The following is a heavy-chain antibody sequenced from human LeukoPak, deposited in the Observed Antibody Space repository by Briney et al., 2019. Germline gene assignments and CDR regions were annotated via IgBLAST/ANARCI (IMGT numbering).Heavy chain of an antibody. V-gene: IGHV1-69*04. CDR1: GGTFSSYA. CDR3: ARDSLTEGHDP. CDR2: IIPILGIA. D-gene: IGHD1-14*01. J-gene: IGHJ5*02. Sequence: SVKVSCKASGGTFSSYAISWVRQAPGQGLEWMGRIIPILGIANYAQKFQGRVTMTRDTSTSTVYMELSSLGSEDTAVYYCARDSLTEGHDPWGQGTLVTVSS.